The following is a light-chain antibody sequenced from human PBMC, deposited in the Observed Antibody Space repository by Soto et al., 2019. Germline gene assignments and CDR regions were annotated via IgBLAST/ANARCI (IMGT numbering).Light chain of an antibody. V-gene: IGKV4-1*01. CDR3: QQYYTTPRT. CDR2: WAS. CDR1: QSLLYTSNNKNY. Sequence: DFVVTQSPKSLAVTLGGRATINCKSSQSLLYTSNNKNYLAWYQQKPGQPPKLIIYWASTRESEVPDRFTGSASGTDFTLTISNLQADDAAVYYCQQYYTTPRTFGQGTKLDIK. J-gene: IGKJ1*01.